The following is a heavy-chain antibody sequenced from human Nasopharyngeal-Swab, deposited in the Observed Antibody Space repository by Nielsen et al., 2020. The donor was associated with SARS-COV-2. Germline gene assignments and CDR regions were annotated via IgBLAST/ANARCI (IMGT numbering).Heavy chain of an antibody. D-gene: IGHD1-26*01. Sequence: GESLKISCKGSGYRFSTYWIAWVRQMPGKGLEWMGIIYPRDSDTRYNPSFEGRVTISVDQSITTAYLHWTSLKASDTAKYYCAIGAAVGTLFHGMDVWGQGTMVTVSS. CDR1: GYRFSTYW. J-gene: IGHJ6*02. CDR3: AIGAAVGTLFHGMDV. V-gene: IGHV5-51*01. CDR2: IYPRDSDT.